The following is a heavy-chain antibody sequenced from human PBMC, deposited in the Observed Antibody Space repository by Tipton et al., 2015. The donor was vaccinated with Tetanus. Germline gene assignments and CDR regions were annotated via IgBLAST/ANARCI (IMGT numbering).Heavy chain of an antibody. CDR2: IDHRGST. CDR1: GVSFRDHY. D-gene: IGHD3-22*01. J-gene: IGHJ5*02. CDR3: AGSLVRWFVP. V-gene: IGHV4-34*01. Sequence: LRLSCAVSGVSFRDHYWSWIRQPPGKGLEWIGEIDHRGSTRYNPSLGSRVTFSVDTSKNQLLMKMTSLTAADTAVYYCAGSLVRWFVPWGQGTLVTVSS.